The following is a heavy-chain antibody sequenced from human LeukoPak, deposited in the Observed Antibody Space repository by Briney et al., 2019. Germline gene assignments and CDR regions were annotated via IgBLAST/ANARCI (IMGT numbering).Heavy chain of an antibody. D-gene: IGHD3-22*01. V-gene: IGHV3-9*01. CDR2: ISWNSGRI. J-gene: IGHJ4*02. Sequence: PGGSLRLSCAASGFTFDDYAMRGVRDGPGKGVGWVAGISWNSGRIGYADSVKGRFTISRDNAKNSLYLQMNSLRAEDTALYYCAKSNYDSSGLDYWGQGTLVTVSS. CDR3: AKSNYDSSGLDY. CDR1: GFTFDDYA.